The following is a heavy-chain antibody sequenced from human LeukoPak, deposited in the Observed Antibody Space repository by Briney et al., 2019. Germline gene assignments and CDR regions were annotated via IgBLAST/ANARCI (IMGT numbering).Heavy chain of an antibody. D-gene: IGHD5-18*01. J-gene: IGHJ2*01. Sequence: SETLSLTCTVSGGSISSYYWSWMRQPPGKGLEWIGYIYYSGSTNYNPSLKSRVTISVDTSKNQFSLKLSSVTAADTAVYYCVGGQLWLYWYFDLWGRGALVTVSS. CDR3: VGGQLWLYWYFDL. V-gene: IGHV4-59*01. CDR2: IYYSGST. CDR1: GGSISSYY.